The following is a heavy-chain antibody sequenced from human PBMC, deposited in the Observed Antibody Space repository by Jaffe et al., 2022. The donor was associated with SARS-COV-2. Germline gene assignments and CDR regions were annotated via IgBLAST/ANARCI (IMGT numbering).Heavy chain of an antibody. J-gene: IGHJ3*02. V-gene: IGHV4-30-4*01. CDR3: ARSPLRLRRFGDAFDI. CDR2: IYYSGST. D-gene: IGHD5-12*01. Sequence: QVQLQESGPGLVKPSQTLSLTCTVSGGSISSGDYYWSWIRQPPGKGLEWIGYIYYSGSTYYNPSLKSRVTISVDTSKNQFSLKLSSVTAADTAVYYCARSPLRLRRFGDAFDIWGQGTMVTVSS. CDR1: GGSISSGDYY.